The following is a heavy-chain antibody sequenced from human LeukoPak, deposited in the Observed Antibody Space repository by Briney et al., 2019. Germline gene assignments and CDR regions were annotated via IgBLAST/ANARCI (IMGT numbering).Heavy chain of an antibody. V-gene: IGHV3-21*01. J-gene: IGHJ4*02. CDR3: ARRGYSDSSGYDY. CDR2: ISGDSGDI. Sequence: GGSLRLSCATSGFTFKNYAMNWVRQAPGKGLEWVSSISGDSGDIYYADSVMGRSTISRDNAKNSVYLQINSLRAEDTAIYYCARRGYSDSSGYDYWGQGTLVTVSS. CDR1: GFTFKNYA. D-gene: IGHD3-22*01.